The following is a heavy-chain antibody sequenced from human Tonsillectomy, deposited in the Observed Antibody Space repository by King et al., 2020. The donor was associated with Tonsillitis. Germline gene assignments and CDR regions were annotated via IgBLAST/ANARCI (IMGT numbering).Heavy chain of an antibody. CDR1: GFTFSSYD. Sequence: VQLVESGGGVVQPGRSLRLSCAASGFTFSSYDMHWVRQAPGKGLEWVAVISYAGSNEYYADSVKGRFTISRDNSKNTLYLQMNSLVAEDTAVYYCAKDGAFMVRGVFHYWYFDLWGRGTLVTVSS. CDR3: AKDGAFMVRGVFHYWYFDL. CDR2: ISYAGSNE. D-gene: IGHD3-10*01. V-gene: IGHV3-30*18. J-gene: IGHJ2*01.